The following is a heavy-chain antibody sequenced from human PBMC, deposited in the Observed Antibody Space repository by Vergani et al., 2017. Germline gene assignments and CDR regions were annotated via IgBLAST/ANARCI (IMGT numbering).Heavy chain of an antibody. CDR1: GGTFSSYT. J-gene: IGHJ5*02. D-gene: IGHD4-17*01. CDR2: IIPILGIA. CDR3: ARDSQTTVTTDFNWFDP. V-gene: IGHV1-69*08. Sequence: QVQLVQSGAEVKKPGSSVKVSCKASGGTFSSYTISWVRQAPGQGLEWMGRIIPILGIANYAQKFQGRVTITADKSTSTAYMELSSLRSEDTAVYYCARDSQTTVTTDFNWFDPWGQGTLVTVSS.